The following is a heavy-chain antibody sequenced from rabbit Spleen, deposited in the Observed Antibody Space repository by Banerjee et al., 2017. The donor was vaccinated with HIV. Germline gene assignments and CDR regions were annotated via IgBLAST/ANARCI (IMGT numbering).Heavy chain of an antibody. D-gene: IGHD8-1*01. CDR2: IDSGNSGFT. V-gene: IGHV1S45*01. Sequence: QEQLVESGGGLVQPEGSLTLTCTASGVSFSFNSYMCWVRQAPGKGLEWIACIDSGNSGFTYFASWAKGRFTISKTSSTTVTLQMTSLTAADTATYFCARDSGSSFSSYGMDLWGPGTLVTVS. CDR3: ARDSGSSFSSYGMDL. J-gene: IGHJ6*01. CDR1: GVSFSFNSY.